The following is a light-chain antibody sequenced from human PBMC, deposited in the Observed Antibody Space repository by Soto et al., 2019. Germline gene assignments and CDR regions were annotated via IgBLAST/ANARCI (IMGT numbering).Light chain of an antibody. V-gene: IGLV1-40*01. CDR3: QSYDTSLSGFYV. Sequence: QSVLTQPPSVSGAPGQRVSISCTGSSSNIGAGYHVHWYQQLPRTAPKLLIYDNNNRPSGVPDRFSGSKSGTSASLAITGLQAEDEADYYCQSYDTSLSGFYVFGTGTKLTVL. J-gene: IGLJ1*01. CDR1: SSNIGAGYH. CDR2: DNN.